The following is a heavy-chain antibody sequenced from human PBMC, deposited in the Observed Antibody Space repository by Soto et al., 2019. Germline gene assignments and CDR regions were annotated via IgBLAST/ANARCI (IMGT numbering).Heavy chain of an antibody. CDR2: ISWNSGSM. J-gene: IGHJ3*02. CDR3: AKDKGYNWNDVAAFDI. Sequence: VQLVESGGGLVQPGKSLRLSCAASGFTFHDFAMHWVRQAPGKGLEWVSGISWNSGSMGYADSVNGRVTISRDNAMNSLYLQMNSLRAEETALYYCAKDKGYNWNDVAAFDIWGQGTMVTVSS. CDR1: GFTFHDFA. V-gene: IGHV3-9*01. D-gene: IGHD1-20*01.